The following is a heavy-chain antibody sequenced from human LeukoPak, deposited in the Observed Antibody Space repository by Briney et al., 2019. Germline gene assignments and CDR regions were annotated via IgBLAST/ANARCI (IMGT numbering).Heavy chain of an antibody. CDR3: ARAYSYGSYYYYYYYMGV. V-gene: IGHV4-4*07. CDR1: GGSISSYY. J-gene: IGHJ6*03. Sequence: PSETLSLTCTVSGGSISSYYWSWIRQPAGKGLEWIGRIYTSGSTNYNPSLKSRVTMSVDTSKNQFSLKLSSVTAADTAVYYCARAYSYGSYYYYYYYMGVWGKGTTVTVSS. CDR2: IYTSGST. D-gene: IGHD5-18*01.